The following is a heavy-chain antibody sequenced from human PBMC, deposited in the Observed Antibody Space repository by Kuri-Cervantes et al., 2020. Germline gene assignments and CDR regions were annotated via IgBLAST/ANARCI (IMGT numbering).Heavy chain of an antibody. D-gene: IGHD5-12*01. Sequence: GESLKISCTASGFTFGDYAMSWVRQAPGKGLEWVGRIKSKTDGGTTDYAAPVKGRFTISRDDSKNTLYLQMNSLKTEDTAVYYCTTGGYSGSFWGRGTLVTVSS. CDR2: IKSKTDGGTT. CDR1: GFTFGDYA. J-gene: IGHJ2*01. V-gene: IGHV3-15*01. CDR3: TTGGYSGSF.